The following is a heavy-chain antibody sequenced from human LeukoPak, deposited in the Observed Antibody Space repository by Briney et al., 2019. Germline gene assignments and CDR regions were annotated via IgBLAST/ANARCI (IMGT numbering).Heavy chain of an antibody. J-gene: IGHJ4*02. CDR2: IYTSATT. V-gene: IGHV4-4*09. D-gene: IGHD2-2*01. CDR1: GGSISSYY. Sequence: SETLSLTCTVSGGSISSYYWSWIRQPPGKGLEWIGYIYTSATTSSSPSLRSRVTISLDTSKNHLSLKLTSVTAADTAMYYCVRCYQTFDYWGQGTLVTVSS. CDR3: VRCYQTFDY.